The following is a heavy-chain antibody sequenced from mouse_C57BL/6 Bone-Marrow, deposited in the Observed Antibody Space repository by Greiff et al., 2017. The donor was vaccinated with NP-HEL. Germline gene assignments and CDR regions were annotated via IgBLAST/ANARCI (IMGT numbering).Heavy chain of an antibody. D-gene: IGHD2-5*01. J-gene: IGHJ3*01. Sequence: EVKVVESGGGLVKPGGSLKLSCAASGFTFSSYAMSWVRQTPEKRLEWVATISDGGSYTYYPDNVKGRFPISRDNAKNNLYLQMSHLKSEDTAMYYCARDLDYSNYGGFAYWGQGTLVTVSA. CDR1: GFTFSSYA. CDR2: ISDGGSYT. CDR3: ARDLDYSNYGGFAY. V-gene: IGHV5-4*01.